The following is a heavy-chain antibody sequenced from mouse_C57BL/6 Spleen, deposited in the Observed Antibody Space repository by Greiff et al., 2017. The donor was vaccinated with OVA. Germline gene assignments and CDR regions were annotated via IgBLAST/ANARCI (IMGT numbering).Heavy chain of an antibody. D-gene: IGHD3-3*01. V-gene: IGHV1-80*01. CDR3: ARGRASGIPWFAY. Sequence: QVQLKESGAELVKPGASVKISCKASGYAFSSYWMNWVKQRPGQGLEWIGQIYPGDGDTNYNGKFKGKATLTADKSSSTAYMQLSSLTSEDSAVYFCARGRASGIPWFAYWGQGTLVTVSA. CDR2: IYPGDGDT. J-gene: IGHJ3*01. CDR1: GYAFSSYW.